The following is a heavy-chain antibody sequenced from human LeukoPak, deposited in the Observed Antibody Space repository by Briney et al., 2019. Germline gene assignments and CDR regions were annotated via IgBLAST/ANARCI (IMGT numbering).Heavy chain of an antibody. CDR2: ISSSSSYT. D-gene: IGHD6-19*01. CDR3: ARGGAVVGRGYPFDY. Sequence: GGSLRLSCAASGFTFSDYYMSWIRQAPGKGLEWVSYISSSSSYTNYADSVKGRFTISRDNAKNSLYLQMNSLRAEDTAVYYCARGGAVVGRGYPFDYWGQGTLVTVSS. V-gene: IGHV3-11*06. J-gene: IGHJ4*02. CDR1: GFTFSDYY.